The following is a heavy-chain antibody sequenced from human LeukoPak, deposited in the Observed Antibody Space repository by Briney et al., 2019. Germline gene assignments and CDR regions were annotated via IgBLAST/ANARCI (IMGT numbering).Heavy chain of an antibody. J-gene: IGHJ3*02. CDR1: GFTFSSYG. CDR2: IWYDGSNK. CDR3: ARDLPSAGAFDI. D-gene: IGHD3-10*01. V-gene: IGHV3-33*01. Sequence: GGSLRLPCAASGFTFSSYGMHWVRQAPGKGLEWVAVIWYDGSNKYYADSVKGRFTISRDNSKNTLYLQMNSLRAEDTAVYYCARDLPSAGAFDIWGQGTWSPSLQ.